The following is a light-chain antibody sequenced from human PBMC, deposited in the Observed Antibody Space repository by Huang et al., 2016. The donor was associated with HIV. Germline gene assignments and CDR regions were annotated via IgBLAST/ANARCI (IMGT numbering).Light chain of an antibody. J-gene: IGKJ4*01. CDR1: ESVSSS. V-gene: IGKV3-15*01. Sequence: EIVMTQSPATLSVSPGERVILSCRASESVSSSLAWYQQKPGQAPRLLIYGASTRASGVPPRFSVSGSGTEFTLIISSLQSADFAVYYCQQYNNWPPLLTFGGGTKVEIK. CDR3: QQYNNWPPLLT. CDR2: GAS.